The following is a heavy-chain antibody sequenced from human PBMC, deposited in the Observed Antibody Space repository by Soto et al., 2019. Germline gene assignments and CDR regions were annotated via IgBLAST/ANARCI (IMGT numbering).Heavy chain of an antibody. CDR3: ARRNVGRCYDHEDY. V-gene: IGHV3-74*03. J-gene: IGHJ4*02. D-gene: IGHD5-12*01. Sequence: EVQLVESGGGLVQPGGSLRLSCAASGFTFSSSWMHWVRQAPGKGLVWVSRINGDGSTTMYADSVKGRFTISRDNAKNTLYMQMNSLRVEDTAVYFCARRNVGRCYDHEDYWGQGTLVTVSS. CDR2: INGDGSTT. CDR1: GFTFSSSW.